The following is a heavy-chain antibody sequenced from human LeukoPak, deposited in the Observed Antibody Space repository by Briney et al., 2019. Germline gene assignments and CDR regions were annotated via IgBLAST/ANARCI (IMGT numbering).Heavy chain of an antibody. D-gene: IGHD3-3*01. CDR1: GGSISSYY. J-gene: IGHJ5*02. CDR3: ARDPGRDFWSGNWFDP. Sequence: SETLSLTCTVSGGSISSYYWSWIRQPARKGLEWIGRIYTSGSTNYNPSLKSRVIMSVDTSKNQFSLKLSSVTAADTAVYYCARDPGRDFWSGNWFDPWGQGTLVTVSS. V-gene: IGHV4-4*07. CDR2: IYTSGST.